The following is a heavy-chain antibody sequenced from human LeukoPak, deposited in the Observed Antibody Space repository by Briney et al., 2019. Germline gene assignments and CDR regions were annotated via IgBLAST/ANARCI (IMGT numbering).Heavy chain of an antibody. V-gene: IGHV4-39*07. Sequence: SETLSLTCTVSGGSISSGSYYWSWIRQPAGKGLEWIGSIYYSGSTYYNPSLKSRVTISVDTSKNQFSLKLSSVTAADTAVYYCARTEAGNYDILTGYYVFDYWGQGTLVTVSS. CDR3: ARTEAGNYDILTGYYVFDY. CDR1: GGSISSGSYY. CDR2: IYYSGST. D-gene: IGHD3-9*01. J-gene: IGHJ4*02.